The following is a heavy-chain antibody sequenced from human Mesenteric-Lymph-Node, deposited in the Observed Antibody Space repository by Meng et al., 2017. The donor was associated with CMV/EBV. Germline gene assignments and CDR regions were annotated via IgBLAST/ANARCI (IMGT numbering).Heavy chain of an antibody. J-gene: IGHJ6*02. V-gene: IGHV3-53*01. CDR2: IYSGGST. Sequence: GESLKISCAASGFTVSSNYVSWVRQAPGKGLEWVSVIYSGGSTYYAGSVKGRFTISRDNSKNTLYLQMNSLRAEDTAVYYCARVPFPYGMDVWGQGTTVTVSS. CDR3: ARVPFPYGMDV. CDR1: GFTVSSNY.